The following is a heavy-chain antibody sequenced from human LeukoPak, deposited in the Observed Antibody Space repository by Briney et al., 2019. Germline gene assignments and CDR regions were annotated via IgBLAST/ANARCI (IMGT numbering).Heavy chain of an antibody. CDR3: ARALDGYNYLDY. Sequence: SVKVSCKASGGTFNSYAISWVRQAPGQGLEWMGRIIPIFGIANYAQKFQGRVTITADKSTSTAYMELSSLRSEDTAVYYCARALDGYNYLDYWGQGTLVTVSS. CDR1: GGTFNSYA. CDR2: IIPIFGIA. V-gene: IGHV1-69*04. D-gene: IGHD5-24*01. J-gene: IGHJ4*02.